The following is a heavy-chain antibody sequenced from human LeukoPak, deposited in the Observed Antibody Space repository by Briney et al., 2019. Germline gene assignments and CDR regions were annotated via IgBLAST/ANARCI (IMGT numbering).Heavy chain of an antibody. D-gene: IGHD6-6*01. Sequence: PGRSLRLSCAASGFTFDDYAMHWVRQAPGRGLEWVSGISWNSGSIGYADSVKGRFTISRDNAKNSLYLQMNSLRAEDTALYYCAKSGGSSSSLLDYWGQGTLVTVSS. V-gene: IGHV3-9*01. CDR3: AKSGGSSSSLLDY. J-gene: IGHJ4*02. CDR1: GFTFDDYA. CDR2: ISWNSGSI.